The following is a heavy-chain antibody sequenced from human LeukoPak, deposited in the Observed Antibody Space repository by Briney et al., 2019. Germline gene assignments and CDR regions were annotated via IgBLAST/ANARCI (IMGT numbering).Heavy chain of an antibody. D-gene: IGHD3-9*01. V-gene: IGHV4-59*12. Sequence: SETLSLTCTASGGSISSYYWSWIRQPPGKGLEWIGEIHRAGRTRYNPSLKSRVTMSMDYSKNQFSLNVSSVTAADTAIYYCGKTDIYFNPIDYWGPGSLVTVSS. J-gene: IGHJ4*02. CDR2: IHRAGRT. CDR1: GGSISSYY. CDR3: GKTDIYFNPIDY.